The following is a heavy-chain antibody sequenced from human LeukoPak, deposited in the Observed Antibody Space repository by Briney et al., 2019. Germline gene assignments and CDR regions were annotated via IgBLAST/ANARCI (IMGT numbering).Heavy chain of an antibody. CDR3: ARQKTGDAFDI. Sequence: GGSLRLSCAASGFTFSNYWMSWVRQAPGKGLEWVGNIKQDGSGKYYVDSVKGRFTISRDNTKNSPYLQMNSLRAEGTAVYYCARQKTGDAFDIWGQGTMVTVSS. V-gene: IGHV3-7*01. D-gene: IGHD1-1*01. CDR2: IKQDGSGK. J-gene: IGHJ3*02. CDR1: GFTFSNYW.